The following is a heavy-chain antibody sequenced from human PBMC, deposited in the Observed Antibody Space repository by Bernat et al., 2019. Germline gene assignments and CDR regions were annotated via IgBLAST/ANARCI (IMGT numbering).Heavy chain of an antibody. CDR2: IIPILGIA. J-gene: IGHJ4*02. D-gene: IGHD5-18*01. CDR1: GGTFSSYT. Sequence: QLVQSGPEVKKPGSSVKVSCKASGGTFSSYTISWVRQAPGQGLEWMGRIIPILGIANYAQKFQGRVTITADKSTSTAYMELSSLRSEDTAVYYCAILDTAMVKGFDYWGQGTLVTVSS. CDR3: AILDTAMVKGFDY. V-gene: IGHV1-69*09.